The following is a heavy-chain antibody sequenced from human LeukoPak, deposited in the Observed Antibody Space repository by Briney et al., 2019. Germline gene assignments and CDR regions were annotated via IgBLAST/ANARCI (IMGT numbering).Heavy chain of an antibody. CDR1: GFTFSTYW. CDR3: ATQRGGNPAY. D-gene: IGHD1-14*01. Sequence: GGSLRLSCAASGFTFSTYWMHWVRQAPGEGLVWVSRIKSDGSDTSYADSVKGRFTISRDNAKNTLYLQMNSLRAEDTAVYYCATQRGGNPAYWGQGTLVTVSS. V-gene: IGHV3-74*01. CDR2: IKSDGSDT. J-gene: IGHJ4*02.